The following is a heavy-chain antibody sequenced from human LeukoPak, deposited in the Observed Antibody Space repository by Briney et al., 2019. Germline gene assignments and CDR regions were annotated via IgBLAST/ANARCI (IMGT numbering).Heavy chain of an antibody. D-gene: IGHD3-3*01. CDR3: ATGPYDFWSGYPRGNFDY. CDR1: GGTFSSYA. Sequence: SVKVSCKASGGTFSSYAISWVRQAPGQGLEWMGGIIPIFGTANYAQKFQGRVTITADESTSTAYMELSSLRSEDTAVYYCATGPYDFWSGYPRGNFDYWGQGTLATVSS. V-gene: IGHV1-69*13. CDR2: IIPIFGTA. J-gene: IGHJ4*02.